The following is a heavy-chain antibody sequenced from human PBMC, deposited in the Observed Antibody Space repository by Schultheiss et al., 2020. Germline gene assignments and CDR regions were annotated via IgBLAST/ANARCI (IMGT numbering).Heavy chain of an antibody. Sequence: SETLSLTCAVYGGSFSGYYWSWIRQPPGKGLEWIGEINHSGSTNYNPSLKSRVTISVDTSKNQFSLKLSSVTAADTAVYYCARDKEGVIAPGPLFDSWGQGTLITVSS. J-gene: IGHJ4*02. D-gene: IGHD2-21*01. V-gene: IGHV4-34*01. CDR2: INHSGST. CDR3: ARDKEGVIAPGPLFDS. CDR1: GGSFSGYY.